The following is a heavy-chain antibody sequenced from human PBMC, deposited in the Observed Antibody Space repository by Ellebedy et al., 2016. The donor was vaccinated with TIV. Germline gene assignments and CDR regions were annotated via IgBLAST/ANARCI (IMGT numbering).Heavy chain of an antibody. V-gene: IGHV1-18*01. J-gene: IGHJ1*01. CDR3: ARGGQPRYYDSSGAPEYFQH. Sequence: AASVKVSCKASGYTFTSYGISWVRQAPGQGLEWMGWISAYNGNTNYAKKLQGRVTMTTDTSTSTAYMELRSLRSDDTAVYYCARGGQPRYYDSSGAPEYFQHWGQGTLVTVSS. D-gene: IGHD3-22*01. CDR1: GYTFTSYG. CDR2: ISAYNGNT.